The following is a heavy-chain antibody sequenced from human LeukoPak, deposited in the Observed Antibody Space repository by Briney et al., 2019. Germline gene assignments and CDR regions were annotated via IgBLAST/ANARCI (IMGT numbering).Heavy chain of an antibody. V-gene: IGHV4-31*03. CDR3: AREAAGVGAAAGTSVMNAFDM. D-gene: IGHD6-13*01. CDR2: IYYTGST. Sequence: PSETLSLTCTVSGGSISSGGYYWGWIRQHPGKGLEWMGYIYYTGSTYYDPSLKSRVTISLDTSKNQFSLNLKSVTAADTAVYFCAREAAGVGAAAGTSVMNAFDMWGQGTMVTVSS. J-gene: IGHJ3*02. CDR1: GGSISSGGYY.